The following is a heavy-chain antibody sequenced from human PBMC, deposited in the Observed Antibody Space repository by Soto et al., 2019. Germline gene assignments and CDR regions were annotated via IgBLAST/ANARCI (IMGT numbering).Heavy chain of an antibody. CDR3: ARGSKWELPPFDY. D-gene: IGHD1-26*01. CDR1: GYTFTSYA. Sequence: ASVKVSCKASGYTFTSYAMHWVRQAPGQRLEWMGWINAGNGNTKYSQKFQGRVTITRDTSASTAYMELSSLRSEDTAVYYCARGSKWELPPFDYWGQGTLVTVSS. J-gene: IGHJ4*02. CDR2: INAGNGNT. V-gene: IGHV1-3*01.